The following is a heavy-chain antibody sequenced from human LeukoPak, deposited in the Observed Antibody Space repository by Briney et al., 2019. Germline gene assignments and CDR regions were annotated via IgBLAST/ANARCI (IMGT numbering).Heavy chain of an antibody. Sequence: SQTLSLTCTVSGGSISSGSYYWSWIRQPAGTGLEWIGRIYTSGSTNYNPSLKSRVTISVDTSKNQFSLKLSSVTAAETAVYYCARGLTPDAFDIWGQGTMVTVSS. CDR2: IYTSGST. J-gene: IGHJ3*02. CDR1: GGSISSGSYY. V-gene: IGHV4-61*02. CDR3: ARGLTPDAFDI.